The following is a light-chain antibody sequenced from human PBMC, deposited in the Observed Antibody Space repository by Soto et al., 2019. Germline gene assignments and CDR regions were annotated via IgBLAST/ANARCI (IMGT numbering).Light chain of an antibody. CDR1: QSPLYSSNQKNY. CDR2: WAS. CDR3: QRHYNGSPYT. Sequence: DIVMTQSPDSLAVSLGERATINCKSSQSPLYSSNQKNYLSWYQQKPGQPPKLLIYWASAREAGGPDRVSGSGSGKDFPLTISSRQAEDVAIYYCQRHYNGSPYTLGQGTKLQIK. V-gene: IGKV4-1*01. J-gene: IGKJ2*01.